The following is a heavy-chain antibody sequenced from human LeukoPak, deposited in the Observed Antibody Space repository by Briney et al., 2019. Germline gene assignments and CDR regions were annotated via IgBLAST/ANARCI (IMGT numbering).Heavy chain of an antibody. CDR3: ARGILYYYGSGSYYSPLDAFDI. Sequence: GGSLRLSCAASGFTFDDYGMSWVRQAPGKGLEWVSGINWNGGSTGYADSVKGRFTISRDNAKNSLYLQMNSLRAEDTTLYYCARGILYYYGSGSYYSPLDAFDIWGQGTMVTVSS. V-gene: IGHV3-20*04. J-gene: IGHJ3*02. D-gene: IGHD3-10*01. CDR2: INWNGGST. CDR1: GFTFDDYG.